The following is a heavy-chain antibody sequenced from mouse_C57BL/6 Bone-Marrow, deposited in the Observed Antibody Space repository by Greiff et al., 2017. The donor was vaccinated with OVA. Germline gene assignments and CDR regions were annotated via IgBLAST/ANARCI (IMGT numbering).Heavy chain of an antibody. CDR2: ISDGGSYT. D-gene: IGHD1-1*01. CDR1: GFTFSSYA. CDR3: AREDYGSSRDY. J-gene: IGHJ4*01. V-gene: IGHV5-4*01. Sequence: EVMLVESGGGLVKPGGSLKLSCAASGFTFSSYAMSWVRQTPEKRLEWVATISDGGSYTSYPDNVKGRFTISRDNTKNNLYLQMSHLKSEDTAMYYCAREDYGSSRDYWGQGTSVTVSS.